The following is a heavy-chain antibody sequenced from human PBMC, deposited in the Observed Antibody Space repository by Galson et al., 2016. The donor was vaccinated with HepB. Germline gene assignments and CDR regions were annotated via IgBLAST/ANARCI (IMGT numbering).Heavy chain of an antibody. J-gene: IGHJ4*02. CDR3: ARELGGSGGYDPTYYFDY. CDR1: GFTFSNYA. CDR2: MSYDGSIE. V-gene: IGHV3-30*09. Sequence: SLRLSCAASGFTFSNYAMHWVRQAPGKGLEWVAVMSYDGSIEYYADSVKGRFAISRDNSKSTLYLHVNSLRAQDTAVYYCARELGGSGGYDPTYYFDYWGQGNLVTVPS. D-gene: IGHD3-10*01.